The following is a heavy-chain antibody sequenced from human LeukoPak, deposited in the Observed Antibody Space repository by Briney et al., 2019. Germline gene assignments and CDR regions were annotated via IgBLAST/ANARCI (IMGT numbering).Heavy chain of an antibody. D-gene: IGHD3-22*01. V-gene: IGHV4-4*07. CDR3: ARGGYYHSSGYSYYFDY. CDR1: GGSISSYY. CDR2: IYTSGST. Sequence: PSETLSLTCTVSGGSISSYYWSWIRQPAGKGLEWIGRIYTSGSTNYNPSLKSRVTMSVDTSKNQFSLKLSSVTAADTAVYYCARGGYYHSSGYSYYFDYWGQGTLVTVSS. J-gene: IGHJ4*02.